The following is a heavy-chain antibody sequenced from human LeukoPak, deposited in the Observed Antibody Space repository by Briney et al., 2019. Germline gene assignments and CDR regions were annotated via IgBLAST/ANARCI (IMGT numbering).Heavy chain of an antibody. Sequence: SVKVSCKASGFTFTSSAMQWVRQARGQRLEWIGWIVVGSGNTNYAQKFQERVTITRDMSTSTAYMELSSLRSEDTAVYYCARDSVDSSGYYYFDYWGQGTLVTVSS. J-gene: IGHJ4*02. CDR2: IVVGSGNT. CDR3: ARDSVDSSGYYYFDY. D-gene: IGHD3-22*01. CDR1: GFTFTSSA. V-gene: IGHV1-58*02.